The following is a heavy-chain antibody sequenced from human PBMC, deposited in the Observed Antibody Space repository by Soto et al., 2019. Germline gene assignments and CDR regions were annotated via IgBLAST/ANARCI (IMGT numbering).Heavy chain of an antibody. CDR3: ARVVAAAGTDDDFAFDI. D-gene: IGHD6-13*01. J-gene: IGHJ3*02. Sequence: ASVKVSCKASGYTFTGYYMHWVRQAPGQGLEWMGWINPNSGGTNYAQKFQGWVTMTRDTSISTAYMELSRLRSDDTAVYYCARVVAAAGTDDDFAFDIWGQGTMVTVSS. CDR1: GYTFTGYY. CDR2: INPNSGGT. V-gene: IGHV1-2*04.